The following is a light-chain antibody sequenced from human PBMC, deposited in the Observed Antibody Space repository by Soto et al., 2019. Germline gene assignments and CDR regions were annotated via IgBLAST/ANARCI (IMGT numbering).Light chain of an antibody. CDR3: QQRSTWPPYT. CDR2: DAS. CDR1: QSVSSY. V-gene: IGKV3-11*01. Sequence: EIVLTQSPATLSLSPGERATLSCRASQSVSSYLAWYQRKPGQAPRLLIYDASNRATGIPARFSGSGSGTDFTLTISSLEPEDFAVYYCQQRSTWPPYTVGQGTKLEIK. J-gene: IGKJ2*01.